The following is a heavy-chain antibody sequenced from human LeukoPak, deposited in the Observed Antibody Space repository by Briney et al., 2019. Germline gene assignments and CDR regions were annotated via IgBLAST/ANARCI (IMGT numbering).Heavy chain of an antibody. V-gene: IGHV3-23*01. D-gene: IGHD1-1*01. CDR2: ISGSGGSS. Sequence: GGSLRLSCAASGFTFSSYAMSWVRQAPGKGLEWVSSISGSGGSSYFADSVKGRFTISRDTSKNTLYLQMNSMRVEDTATYYCAKSRRVHDAFDVWGQGTLVTVSS. CDR3: AKSRRVHDAFDV. CDR1: GFTFSSYA. J-gene: IGHJ3*01.